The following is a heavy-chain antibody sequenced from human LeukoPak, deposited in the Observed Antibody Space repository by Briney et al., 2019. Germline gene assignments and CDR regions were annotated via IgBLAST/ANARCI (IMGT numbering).Heavy chain of an antibody. Sequence: PGGSLRLSCAASGFTFSSYWVSWVRQAPGKGLEWVANIKQDGSEKYYVDSVKGRFTISRYNAKNSLYLQMNSLRAEDTAVYYCARDQRNGYNYGAFDIWGQGTMVTVSS. D-gene: IGHD5-24*01. J-gene: IGHJ3*02. V-gene: IGHV3-7*01. CDR1: GFTFSSYW. CDR3: ARDQRNGYNYGAFDI. CDR2: IKQDGSEK.